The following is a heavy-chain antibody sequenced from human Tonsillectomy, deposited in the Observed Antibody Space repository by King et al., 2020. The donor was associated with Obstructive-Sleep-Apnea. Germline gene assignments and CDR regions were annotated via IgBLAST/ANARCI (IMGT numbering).Heavy chain of an antibody. CDR1: GFTFSLYW. V-gene: IGHV3-74*01. CDR3: ASLGVRGDIDF. Sequence: VQLVESGGGLVQPGQSLRLSCAASGFTFSLYWMHWVRQAPGKGLVWVSRITNDGLSTSYADSVKGRFTISRDNAKNMLYLQMNSLRVEDTAVYFCASLGVRGDIDFWGQGTLVTVAS. J-gene: IGHJ4*02. D-gene: IGHD3-10*02. CDR2: ITNDGLST.